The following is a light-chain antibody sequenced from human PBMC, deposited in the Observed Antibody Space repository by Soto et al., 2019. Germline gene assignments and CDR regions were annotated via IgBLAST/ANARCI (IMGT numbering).Light chain of an antibody. CDR3: QQCGSSST. V-gene: IGKV3-20*01. Sequence: IVLTQSPGTLSLSPGERATLSCRASQSVSSSYLSWFQQIPGQAPRLLIYGASMRATGIPDRFSGSGSGTDFTLTISRLEPEDFAVYYCQQCGSSSTFGQGTRLEIK. CDR2: GAS. J-gene: IGKJ5*01. CDR1: QSVSSSY.